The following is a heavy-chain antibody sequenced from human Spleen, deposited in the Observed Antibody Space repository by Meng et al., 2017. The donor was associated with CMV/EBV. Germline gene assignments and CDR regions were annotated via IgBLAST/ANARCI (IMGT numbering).Heavy chain of an antibody. CDR3: ARVSGVKGGMDV. D-gene: IGHD2-8*01. CDR1: GDTLSSYV. V-gene: IGHV1-18*01. CDR2: INVNNGNT. J-gene: IGHJ6*02. Sequence: ASVKVSCKSSGDTLSSYVVSWVRQAPGQGLEWMGWINVNNGNTNYGQKVRGRVTMTKETYTYTAYMELRSLTSDDTAVYYCARVSGVKGGMDVWGQGTTVTVSS.